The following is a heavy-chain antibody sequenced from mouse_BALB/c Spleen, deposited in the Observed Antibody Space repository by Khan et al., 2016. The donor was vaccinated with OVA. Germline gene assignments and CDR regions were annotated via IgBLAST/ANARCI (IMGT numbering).Heavy chain of an antibody. CDR1: GFSLTNFG. CDR2: IWSGGST. Sequence: QMQLEESGPGLVQPSQSLSITCTVSGFSLTNFGVHWVRQSPGKGLEWLGVIWSGGSTDYNAAFKSRLSISKDNSKTQVFFKMNSLQANDTATYYCARREYLMTWFAYWGQGLWSLSLQ. V-gene: IGHV2-2*02. CDR3: ARREYLMTWFAY. J-gene: IGHJ3*01.